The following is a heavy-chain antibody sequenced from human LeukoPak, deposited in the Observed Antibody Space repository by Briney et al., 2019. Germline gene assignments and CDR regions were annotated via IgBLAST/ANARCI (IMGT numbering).Heavy chain of an antibody. D-gene: IGHD2-15*01. V-gene: IGHV3-30*03. CDR3: ARVGRDIVVVEAADYYYYYMDV. CDR2: ISYDGSNE. J-gene: IGHJ6*03. CDR1: GFTFRTYC. Sequence: GGSLRLSCAASGFTFRTYCMSWVRQAPGKGLEWVAVISYDGSNEYYADSVKGRFTISRDNSKNTLYLQMNSLRAEDTAVYYCARVGRDIVVVEAADYYYYYMDVWGKGTTVTVSS.